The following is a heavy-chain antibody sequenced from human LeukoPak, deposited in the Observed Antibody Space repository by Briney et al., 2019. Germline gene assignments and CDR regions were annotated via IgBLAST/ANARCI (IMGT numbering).Heavy chain of an antibody. J-gene: IGHJ4*02. CDR3: AKQLGYCSDGSCYFPY. CDR2: ISSDWTTT. CDR1: GITFSGYW. D-gene: IGHD2-15*01. Sequence: PGGSLRLSCPVSGITFSGYWVHWVRQAPGKGLVWVPRISSDWTTTTYADFVKGRFTISRDDAKNTVYLQMNSLRVEDTAVYYCAKQLGYCSDGSCYFPYWGQGTLVTVSS. V-gene: IGHV3-74*01.